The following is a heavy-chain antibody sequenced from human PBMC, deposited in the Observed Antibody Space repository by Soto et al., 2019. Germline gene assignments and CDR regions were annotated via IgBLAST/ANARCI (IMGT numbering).Heavy chain of an antibody. Sequence: QVQLVESGGGVVQPGRSLRLSCAASGFTFSSYGMHWVRQAPGKGLEWVAVISYDGSNKYYADSVKGRFTISRDNSKNTLYLQMNSLRAEDTAVYYCAKTGGWGVTEARYFDLWGRGTLVTVSS. D-gene: IGHD2-21*02. V-gene: IGHV3-30*18. J-gene: IGHJ2*01. CDR3: AKTGGWGVTEARYFDL. CDR2: ISYDGSNK. CDR1: GFTFSSYG.